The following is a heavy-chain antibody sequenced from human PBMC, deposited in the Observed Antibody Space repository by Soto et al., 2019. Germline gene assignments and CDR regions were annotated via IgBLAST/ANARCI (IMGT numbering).Heavy chain of an antibody. V-gene: IGHV2-5*01. D-gene: IGHD3-9*01. CDR2: IFWNDDR. CDR1: GFSLSTRAVG. CDR3: AHSPGYNNICGNYLGDY. Sequence: QITLKESGPTMVKPTQTLTLTCTFSGFSLSTRAVGVGWIRQPPGKALEWLALIFWNDDRRYSPSLKSRLTITKDTSNNQVVLTMTNMEPEDTATYYCAHSPGYNNICGNYLGDYWGQGTLVTVSS. J-gene: IGHJ4*02.